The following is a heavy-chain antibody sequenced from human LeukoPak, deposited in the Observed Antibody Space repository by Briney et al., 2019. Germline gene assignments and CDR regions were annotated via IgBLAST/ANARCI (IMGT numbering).Heavy chain of an antibody. D-gene: IGHD2-15*01. CDR2: ISGGST. V-gene: IGHV3-23*01. J-gene: IGHJ4*02. Sequence: GGSLRLSCAASGFTFSSYAMSWVRQAPGKGLEWVSAISGGSTYYADSVKGRFTISRDNSKNTLYLQMNSLRAEDTAVYYCAKGTSSSCYSAPNYWGQGTLVTVSS. CDR1: GFTFSSYA. CDR3: AKGTSSSCYSAPNY.